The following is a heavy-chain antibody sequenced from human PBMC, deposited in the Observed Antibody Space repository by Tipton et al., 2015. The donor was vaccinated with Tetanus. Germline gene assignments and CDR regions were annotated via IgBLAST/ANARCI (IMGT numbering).Heavy chain of an antibody. Sequence: LRLSCTVSGGSISDKKYYWGWIRQPPGKGLEWIASIYFEGSTYYSPSLKSRVTIAVDTSQNLFSLRLTSVTAADTAVYYCARHLYGYWFDPWGQGALVTVSS. CDR1: GGSISDKKYY. D-gene: IGHD3-10*01. CDR2: IYFEGST. V-gene: IGHV4-39*02. CDR3: ARHLYGYWFDP. J-gene: IGHJ5*02.